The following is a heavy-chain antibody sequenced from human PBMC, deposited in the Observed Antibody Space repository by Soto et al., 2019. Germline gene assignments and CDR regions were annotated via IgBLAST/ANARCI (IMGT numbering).Heavy chain of an antibody. V-gene: IGHV1-24*01. CDR3: AAGGTRWLHSPLDY. D-gene: IGHD5-12*01. Sequence: HVHLVQSGAEVKKPGASVKVSCKVSGHTLTEFSMHWLRQAPGKGLEWMGGFDPEDGEIVYAQNFQGRVTMTEDTSTDAAYMELSSLKSEDAAVYYCAAGGTRWLHSPLDYWGQGTLVTVSS. CDR2: FDPEDGEI. J-gene: IGHJ4*02. CDR1: GHTLTEFS.